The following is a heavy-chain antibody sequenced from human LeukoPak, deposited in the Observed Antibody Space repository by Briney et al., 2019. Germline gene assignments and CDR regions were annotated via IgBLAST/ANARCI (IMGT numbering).Heavy chain of an antibody. CDR1: GFTFSSYA. D-gene: IGHD3-22*01. Sequence: GGSLRLSCAASGFTFSSYAMNWVRQAPGKGLEWVSAISGSGGSTYYADSVKGRFTISRDNSKNTLYLQMNSLRAEDTAVYYCAKDLAYYYDSSGYYGLDYWGQGTLGTVSS. CDR3: AKDLAYYYDSSGYYGLDY. CDR2: ISGSGGST. V-gene: IGHV3-23*01. J-gene: IGHJ4*02.